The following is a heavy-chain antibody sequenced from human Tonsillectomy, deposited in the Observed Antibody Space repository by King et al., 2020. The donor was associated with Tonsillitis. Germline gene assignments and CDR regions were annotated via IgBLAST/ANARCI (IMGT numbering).Heavy chain of an antibody. CDR3: ARESGGYSYGSHYSYNDGMDV. D-gene: IGHD5-18*01. CDR2: IKVDGSEK. V-gene: IGHV3-7*03. Sequence: VQLVESGGGLVQPGGSLRLSCVASGFPFSDYWMTWVRQAPGKGLEWVANIKVDGSEKFYVDSVKGRFTISRDNAKNSLYLQMNSLRAEDTAVYYCARESGGYSYGSHYSYNDGMDVGGQGNAVTVSS. CDR1: GFPFSDYW. J-gene: IGHJ6*02.